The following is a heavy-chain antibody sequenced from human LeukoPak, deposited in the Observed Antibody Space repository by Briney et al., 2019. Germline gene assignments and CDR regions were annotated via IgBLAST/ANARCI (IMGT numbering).Heavy chain of an antibody. D-gene: IGHD2-21*01. CDR2: INHHGSDK. Sequence: GGSLRLSCAASGFAFSIYWMSWVRQAPGKGLEWVANINHHGSDKWYVDSVKGQFTNARDNTDNSLSLQMNSLRVEDTAVYYCARSDSIGSVDYWGQGTLITVSS. V-gene: IGHV3-7*01. CDR1: GFAFSIYW. J-gene: IGHJ4*02. CDR3: ARSDSIGSVDY.